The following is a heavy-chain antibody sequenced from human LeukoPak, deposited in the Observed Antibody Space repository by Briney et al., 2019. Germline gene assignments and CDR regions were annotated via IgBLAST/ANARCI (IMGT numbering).Heavy chain of an antibody. CDR2: IYYSGLT. V-gene: IGHV4-59*08. D-gene: IGHD3-22*01. Sequence: SETLFLTCTVSGGSITSYYWSWIRQPPGKVLEGIGYIYYSGLTNYNPSLKSRLTISVDTSKNQFSLKLSTVTAADTAVYYCGRLEYYYDRGGPGVFDIGAKGKMVPVS. CDR1: GGSITSYY. J-gene: IGHJ3*02. CDR3: GRLEYYYDRGGPGVFDI.